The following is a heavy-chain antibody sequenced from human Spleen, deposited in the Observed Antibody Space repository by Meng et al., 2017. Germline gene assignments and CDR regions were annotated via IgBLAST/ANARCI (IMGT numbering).Heavy chain of an antibody. V-gene: IGHV3-30*03. D-gene: IGHD2-21*01. CDR2: ISYDGSNG. CDR3: ARAGTSADYY. CDR1: GFTFSSYV. Sequence: GESLKISCAASGFTFSSYVMHWVRQAPGKGLEWVTLISYDGSNGYYADSVKGRFTISRDNSKNTLYLQMNNLRDEDTAVYYCARAGTSADYYWGQGALVTVSS. J-gene: IGHJ4*02.